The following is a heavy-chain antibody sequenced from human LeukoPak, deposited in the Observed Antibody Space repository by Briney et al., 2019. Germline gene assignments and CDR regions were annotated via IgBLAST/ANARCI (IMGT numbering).Heavy chain of an antibody. J-gene: IGHJ4*02. V-gene: IGHV4-59*12. D-gene: IGHD5-12*01. Sequence: SETLSLTCTVSGGSISSYYWSWIRQPPGKGLEWIGSIYYSGSTYYNPSLKSRVTISVDKSKNQFSLKLSSVTAADTAVYYCARGGYNVDIVAGLDYWGQGTLVTVSS. CDR3: ARGGYNVDIVAGLDY. CDR1: GGSISSYY. CDR2: IYYSGST.